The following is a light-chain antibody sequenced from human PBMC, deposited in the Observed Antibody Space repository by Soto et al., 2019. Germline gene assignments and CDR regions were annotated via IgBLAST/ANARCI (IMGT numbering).Light chain of an antibody. CDR1: QGISTY. V-gene: IGKV1-9*01. CDR3: QQLNAYPLT. J-gene: IGKJ4*01. Sequence: IHLTHSPSLLSASVLYRVTITFLASQGISTYLAWYQQTSGKAPKLLISAASTLQRGVPSRFSGSGSGTQITLTISSLQPEDFATYYCQQLNAYPLTFGGGTKVDIK. CDR2: AAS.